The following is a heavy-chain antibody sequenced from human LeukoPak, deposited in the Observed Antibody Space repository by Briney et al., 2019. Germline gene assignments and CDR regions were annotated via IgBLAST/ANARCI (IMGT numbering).Heavy chain of an antibody. CDR2: ISVYNGNT. Sequence: GASVKVSCKASGYTFSGYGISWVRQAPGQGLEWVGWISVYNGNTNYSQRVHGRVTVTTYTSTNTAYMELKMLRTNDTPVSYCASDQYDHVWGSPRTYFDYWGQGTPVTVSS. CDR3: ASDQYDHVWGSPRTYFDY. V-gene: IGHV1-18*01. CDR1: GYTFSGYG. D-gene: IGHD3-16*01. J-gene: IGHJ4*02.